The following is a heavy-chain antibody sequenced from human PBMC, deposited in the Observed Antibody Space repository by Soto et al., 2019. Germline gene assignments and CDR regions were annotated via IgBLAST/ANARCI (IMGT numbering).Heavy chain of an antibody. CDR3: ARISFGPDYDILTGYYTENYYYYYGMDV. J-gene: IGHJ6*02. Sequence: GESLKISCKGSGYSFTSYWIGWVRQMPGKGLEWMGIIYPGDSDTRYSPSFQGQVTISADKSISTAYLQWSSLKASDTAMYYCARISFGPDYDILTGYYTENYYYYYGMDVWGQGTTVTVSS. V-gene: IGHV5-51*01. CDR1: GYSFTSYW. CDR2: IYPGDSDT. D-gene: IGHD3-9*01.